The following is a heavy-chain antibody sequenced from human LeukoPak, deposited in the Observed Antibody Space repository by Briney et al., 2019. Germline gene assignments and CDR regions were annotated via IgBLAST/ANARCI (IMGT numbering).Heavy chain of an antibody. CDR3: ARVGLTAMAHDY. D-gene: IGHD5-18*01. Sequence: SETLSLTCSVSGGSFRSDNYYWGWIRQPPGKGLEWIGSIYYSGSTYYNPSLKSRVTISVDTSKNQFSLKLSSVTAADTAVYYCARVGLTAMAHDYWGQGTLVTVSS. V-gene: IGHV4-39*07. J-gene: IGHJ4*02. CDR2: IYYSGST. CDR1: GGSFRSDNYY.